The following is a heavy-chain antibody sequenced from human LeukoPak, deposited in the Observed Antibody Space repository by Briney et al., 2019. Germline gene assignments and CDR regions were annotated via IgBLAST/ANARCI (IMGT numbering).Heavy chain of an antibody. Sequence: PGGSLRLSCAASGFTFSTYWMTWVRQAPGKGLEWVANINQDGSEKYFVDSVKGRFTISRDNAKNSLYLQMNSLRAEDTAVYYCARARRSGGITMIRGVKDRGWFDPWGQGTLVTVSS. D-gene: IGHD3-10*01. V-gene: IGHV3-7*01. CDR3: ARARRSGGITMIRGVKDRGWFDP. CDR1: GFTFSTYW. CDR2: INQDGSEK. J-gene: IGHJ5*02.